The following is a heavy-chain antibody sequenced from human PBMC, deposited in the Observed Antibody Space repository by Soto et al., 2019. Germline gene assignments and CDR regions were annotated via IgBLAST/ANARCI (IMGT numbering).Heavy chain of an antibody. Sequence: ASVKVSCKASGYTFSSYAIHWVRQAPGQRLEWMGWINAGNGNTKYSQRLQGRVTMTRDTSTSTAYMELRSLRSDDTAVYYCARNYLYYDFWSGLEDYYYMDVWGKGTTVTVSS. CDR3: ARNYLYYDFWSGLEDYYYMDV. CDR1: GYTFSSYA. D-gene: IGHD3-3*01. V-gene: IGHV1-3*01. CDR2: INAGNGNT. J-gene: IGHJ6*03.